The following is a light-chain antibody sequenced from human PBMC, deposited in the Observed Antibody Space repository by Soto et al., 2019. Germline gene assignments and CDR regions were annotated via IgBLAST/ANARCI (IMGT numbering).Light chain of an antibody. Sequence: DIQMTQSPSSLSASVGDRVTITCRASQGIRNYLAWYHQKPGKVPKVLIYAASTLQSGVPSRFSGSGSGTDFTLTISSLQPEDVATYYCHQYYRTPYTFGQGTKLEIK. CDR1: QGIRNY. CDR3: HQYYRTPYT. J-gene: IGKJ2*01. V-gene: IGKV1-27*01. CDR2: AAS.